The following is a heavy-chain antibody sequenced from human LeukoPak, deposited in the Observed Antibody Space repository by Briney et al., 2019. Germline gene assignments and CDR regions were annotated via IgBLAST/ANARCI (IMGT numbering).Heavy chain of an antibody. J-gene: IGHJ4*02. D-gene: IGHD5-24*01. CDR3: ARDPSTLTIRDNY. CDR1: GFTFGDYW. Sequence: GGSLRLSCAASGFTFGDYWIHWVRQAPGKGLVWVSRINSDGSTTNYADSVKGRFTISRDNSKNMVYLEMNSLRAEDTAIYHCARDPSTLTIRDNYWGRGTLVTVSS. V-gene: IGHV3-74*01. CDR2: INSDGSTT.